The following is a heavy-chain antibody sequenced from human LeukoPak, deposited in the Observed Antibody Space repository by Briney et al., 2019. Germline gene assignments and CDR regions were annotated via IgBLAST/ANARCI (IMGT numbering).Heavy chain of an antibody. CDR3: ARGGGRYSSGPSGY. J-gene: IGHJ4*02. Sequence: PSETLSLTCAVYGGSFSGYYWSWIRQPPGKGLEWIGEINHSGSTNYNPSLKSRVTISVDTSKNQFSLKLSSVTAADTAVYYCARGGGRYSSGPSGYWGQGTLVTVSS. D-gene: IGHD6-19*01. CDR2: INHSGST. CDR1: GGSFSGYY. V-gene: IGHV4-34*01.